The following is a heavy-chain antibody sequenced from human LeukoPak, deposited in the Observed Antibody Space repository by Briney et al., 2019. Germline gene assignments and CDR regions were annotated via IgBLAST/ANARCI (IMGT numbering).Heavy chain of an antibody. D-gene: IGHD3-10*01. CDR3: ARDQSGYYGSGSYGMDV. Sequence: PSETLSLTCTVSGGSISSGGYYWSWIRQHPGKGLEWIGYIYYSGSTYYNPSLKSRFTISVDTSKNQFSLKLSSVTAADTAVYYCARDQSGYYGSGSYGMDVWGKGTTVTVSS. CDR2: IYYSGST. J-gene: IGHJ6*04. V-gene: IGHV4-31*03. CDR1: GGSISSGGYY.